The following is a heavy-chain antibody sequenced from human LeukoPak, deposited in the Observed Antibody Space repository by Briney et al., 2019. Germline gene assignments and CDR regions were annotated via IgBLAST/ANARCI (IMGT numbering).Heavy chain of an antibody. Sequence: SETLSLTCTVSGGSISSGGYYWSWIRQHPGKGLEWIGYIYYSGSTYYNPSLKSRVTISVDTSKNQFSLKLCSVTAADTAVYYCAKGRGPRYFDLWGRGTLVTVSS. CDR3: AKGRGPRYFDL. J-gene: IGHJ2*01. CDR2: IYYSGST. V-gene: IGHV4-31*03. D-gene: IGHD2-15*01. CDR1: GGSISSGGYY.